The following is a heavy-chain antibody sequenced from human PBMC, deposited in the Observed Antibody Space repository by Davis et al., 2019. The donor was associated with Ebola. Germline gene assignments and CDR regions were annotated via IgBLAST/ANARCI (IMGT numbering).Heavy chain of an antibody. D-gene: IGHD3-16*01. V-gene: IGHV6-1*01. CDR3: VRGWGRSGLDV. CDR1: GDSVSSNSGA. CDR2: TYYTSKWHN. J-gene: IGHJ6*02. Sequence: PSETLSLTCDISGDSVSSNSGAWNWIRQSQSRGLEWLGRTYYTSKWHNDYGESVKSRITINPDTSTNQLSLQLNSVTPEDTAVYYCVRGWGRSGLDVWGQGTTVTVSS.